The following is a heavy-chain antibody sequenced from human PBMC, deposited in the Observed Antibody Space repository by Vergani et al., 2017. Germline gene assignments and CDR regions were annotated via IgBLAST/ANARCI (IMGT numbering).Heavy chain of an antibody. V-gene: IGHV4-61*02. CDR2: IYTSGST. CDR1: GGSISSGSYY. CDR3: ARTXDPRYSGYDPGFDY. Sequence: QVPLQESGPGLVKPSQTLSLTCTVSGGSISSGSYYWSWIRQPAGKGLEWIGRIYTSGSTNYNPSLKSRVTISVDTSKNQFSLKLSSVTAADTAVYYCARTXDPRYSGYDPGFDYWGQGTLVTVSS. J-gene: IGHJ4*02. D-gene: IGHD5-12*01.